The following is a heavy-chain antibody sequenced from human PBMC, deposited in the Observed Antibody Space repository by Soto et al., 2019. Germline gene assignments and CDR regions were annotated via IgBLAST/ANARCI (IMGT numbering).Heavy chain of an antibody. CDR3: VRDAGGTSGFHFPDY. D-gene: IGHD5-12*01. CDR1: GFTFSDYS. V-gene: IGHV3-48*02. J-gene: IGHJ4*02. CDR2: INTRSVI. Sequence: EVHLVESGGGLVQPGGSLGLSCAASGFTFSDYSMNWVRQAPGKGLEWISYINTRSVINYADSVKGRFTISRDNAQNSLSLQMNSLRDEDTAIYYCVRDAGGTSGFHFPDYWGQGTLVSVSS.